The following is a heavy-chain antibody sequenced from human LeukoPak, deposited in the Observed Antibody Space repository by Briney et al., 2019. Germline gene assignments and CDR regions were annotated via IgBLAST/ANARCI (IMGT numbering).Heavy chain of an antibody. CDR3: ARDPPLGYCSSTSCDSDFDY. CDR1: GGTFSSYA. V-gene: IGHV1-69*04. Sequence: GASVKVSCKASGGTFSSYAISWVRQAPGQGLEWMGRIIPILGIANYAQKFQGRVTITADKSTSTAYMELSSLRAADTAGYYCARDPPLGYCSSTSCDSDFDYWGQGTLVTVSS. D-gene: IGHD2-2*01. J-gene: IGHJ4*02. CDR2: IIPILGIA.